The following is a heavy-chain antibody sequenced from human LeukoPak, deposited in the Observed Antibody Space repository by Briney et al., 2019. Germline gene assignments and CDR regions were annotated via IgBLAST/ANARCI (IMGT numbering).Heavy chain of an antibody. J-gene: IGHJ3*02. CDR3: ARAGVGATIDI. D-gene: IGHD1-26*01. CDR2: ISSSSSYI. V-gene: IGHV3-21*01. CDR1: GFTFSSYS. Sequence: PGGSMRLSCAASGFTFSSYSMNWVRKAPGKGLEWVSSISSSSSYIYYADSVKGRFTISRDNAKTSLYRQMNSLRAEDTAVYYCARAGVGATIDIWGQGTMVTVS.